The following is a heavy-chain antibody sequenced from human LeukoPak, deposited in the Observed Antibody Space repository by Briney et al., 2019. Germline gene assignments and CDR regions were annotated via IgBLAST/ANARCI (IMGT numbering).Heavy chain of an antibody. D-gene: IGHD3-3*01. CDR2: IKDKSDGGTT. V-gene: IGHV3-15*01. CDR3: ATADGGYDFWRADYFDY. CDR1: GFTFSNAW. J-gene: IGHJ4*02. Sequence: GGSLRLSCAASGFTFSNAWMNRVRQAPGKGLEWVGRIKDKSDGGTTDYAAPVKGRFSISRDDSKNTLYLQMNSLKTEDTAVYYCATADGGYDFWRADYFDYWGQGTLVTVSS.